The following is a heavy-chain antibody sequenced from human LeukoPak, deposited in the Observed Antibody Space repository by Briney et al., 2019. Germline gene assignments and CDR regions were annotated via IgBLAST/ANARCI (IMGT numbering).Heavy chain of an antibody. Sequence: PGGSLRLSCAASGFTFSSYGMHWVRQAPGKGLEWVSTISGSGDSTYYADSVKGRFTISRDSSKKTLYLQASSLRAEDTAVYYCAKTRGYCSGGTCYQDYWGQGTLVTVSS. V-gene: IGHV3-23*01. CDR3: AKTRGYCSGGTCYQDY. CDR2: ISGSGDST. D-gene: IGHD2-15*01. J-gene: IGHJ4*02. CDR1: GFTFSSYG.